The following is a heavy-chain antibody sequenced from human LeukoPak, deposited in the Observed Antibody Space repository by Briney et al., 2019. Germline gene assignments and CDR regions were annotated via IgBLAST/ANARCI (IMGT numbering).Heavy chain of an antibody. CDR3: ARVVKYRNAFDI. D-gene: IGHD2-2*01. CDR2: IRYDGSNK. Sequence: GGSLRLSCAASGFTFSSYGMHWVRQAPGKGLEWVAFIRYDGSNKYYADSVKGRFTISRDNSKNTLYLQMNSLRAEDTAVYYCARVVKYRNAFDIWGQGTMVTVSS. V-gene: IGHV3-30*02. J-gene: IGHJ3*02. CDR1: GFTFSSYG.